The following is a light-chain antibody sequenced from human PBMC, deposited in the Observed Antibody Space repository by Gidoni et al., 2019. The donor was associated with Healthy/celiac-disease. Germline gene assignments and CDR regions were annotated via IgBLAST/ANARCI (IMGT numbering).Light chain of an antibody. V-gene: IGKV2-28*01. CDR2: LGS. Sequence: DIVMTQSPLSLPVTPGEPASISCRSSQSLLHSNGYNYLDWYLQKPGQSPQLLIYLGSNRASGVPDRFSGSGSGTDFTLKISRVEAEDVGVYYCMQALQTPVTFXQGTKVEIK. CDR3: MQALQTPVT. CDR1: QSLLHSNGYNY. J-gene: IGKJ1*01.